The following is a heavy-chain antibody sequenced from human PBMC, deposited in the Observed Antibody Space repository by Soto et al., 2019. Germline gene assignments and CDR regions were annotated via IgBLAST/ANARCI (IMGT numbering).Heavy chain of an antibody. J-gene: IGHJ4*02. V-gene: IGHV4-39*01. CDR1: GGSISSSSYY. CDR2: IYYSGST. Sequence: QLQLQESGPGLVKPSETLSLTCTVSGGSISSSSYYWGWIRQPPGKGLEWIGSIYYSGSTYYNPSLKSRVTISVDTSKNQVSLKLSSVTAADTAVYYCARSMTTVVTLDYWGQGTLVTVSS. D-gene: IGHD4-17*01. CDR3: ARSMTTVVTLDY.